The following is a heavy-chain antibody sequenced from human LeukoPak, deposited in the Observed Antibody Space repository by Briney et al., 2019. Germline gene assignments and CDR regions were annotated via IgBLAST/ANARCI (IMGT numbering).Heavy chain of an antibody. D-gene: IGHD3-22*01. Sequence: GASLRLSCVASAVTVINKYKCWFRQAPGKGLEWVSGFYCAGSTYYADSVKARFTISRDHSKNTLYLQMNSLTVEDTAVYYCARETNYYDTYGTAFDLWGQGTMVTVSS. J-gene: IGHJ3*01. CDR1: AVTVINKY. CDR2: FYCAGST. V-gene: IGHV3-53*01. CDR3: ARETNYYDTYGTAFDL.